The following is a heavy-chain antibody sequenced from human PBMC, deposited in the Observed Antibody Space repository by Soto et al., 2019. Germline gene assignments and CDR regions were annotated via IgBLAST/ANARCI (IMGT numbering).Heavy chain of an antibody. Sequence: VQLVESGGGVVQPGTSLRLSCAASGFTFSSFGMYWVRQAPGKGLEWVAVILYDGSNKYYEGSVKGRFTISRDNSKNTLYLQMNSLRVEDTAVFYCAKPTVPFGRSAVAGPFDYWGRGTLVTVSS. CDR2: ILYDGSNK. CDR1: GFTFSSFG. D-gene: IGHD6-19*01. CDR3: AKPTVPFGRSAVAGPFDY. J-gene: IGHJ4*02. V-gene: IGHV3-30*18.